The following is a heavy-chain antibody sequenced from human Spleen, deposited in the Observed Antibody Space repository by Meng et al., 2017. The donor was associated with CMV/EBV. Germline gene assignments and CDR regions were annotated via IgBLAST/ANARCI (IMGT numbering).Heavy chain of an antibody. J-gene: IGHJ4*02. CDR1: GFTFSSYA. Sequence: SGFTFSSYAMSWVRQAPGKGLEWVSAISGSGGSTYYADSVEGRFTISRDNSKNTLYLQMNSLRAEDTGVYYCASPSLKYSGSYYDYWGQGTLVTVSS. D-gene: IGHD1-26*01. V-gene: IGHV3-23*01. CDR3: ASPSLKYSGSYYDY. CDR2: ISGSGGST.